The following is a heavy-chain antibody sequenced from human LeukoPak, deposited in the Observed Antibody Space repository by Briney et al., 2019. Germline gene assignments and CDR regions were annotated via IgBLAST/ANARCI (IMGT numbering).Heavy chain of an antibody. Sequence: GGSLRLSCVVSGFTFSIYSMNWVRQAPGKGLEWVSYISSKSNYIYYADSVKGRCTISRDNAKNSLFLQMNSLRAEDTAVYYCARGLQGSGSGHFDLWGRGTLVTVSS. V-gene: IGHV3-21*06. CDR3: ARGLQGSGSGHFDL. CDR1: GFTFSIYS. CDR2: ISSKSNYI. D-gene: IGHD3-10*01. J-gene: IGHJ2*01.